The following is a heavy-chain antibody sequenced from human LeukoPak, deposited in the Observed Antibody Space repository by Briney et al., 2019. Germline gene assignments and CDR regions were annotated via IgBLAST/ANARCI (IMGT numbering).Heavy chain of an antibody. CDR2: LDPKSGGT. CDR3: AVGLDIAMPGKVPTG. J-gene: IGHJ4*02. D-gene: IGHD6-19*01. V-gene: IGHV1-2*02. CDR1: GYTFNGYY. Sequence: ASVKVSCKASGYTFNGYYVHWVRQAPGQGPEWMGWLDPKSGGTKYAQRFQGRVTMTWGTSISTAYMDLARLRSDDTAVYYCAVGLDIAMPGKVPTGWGQGTLVTVSS.